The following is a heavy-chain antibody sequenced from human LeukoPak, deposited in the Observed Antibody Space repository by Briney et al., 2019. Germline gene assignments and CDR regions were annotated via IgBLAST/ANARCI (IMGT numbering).Heavy chain of an antibody. Sequence: ASVKVSCKASGYTFTGYYMHWVRQAPGQGLEWMGWINPNSGGTNYAQKFQGRVTMTRDTSISTAYMELSRLRSDDTAVYYCARDRGGGSYLYYFDYWGQGTLVTVSS. V-gene: IGHV1-2*02. D-gene: IGHD1-26*01. CDR2: INPNSGGT. CDR3: ARDRGGGSYLYYFDY. J-gene: IGHJ4*02. CDR1: GYTFTGYY.